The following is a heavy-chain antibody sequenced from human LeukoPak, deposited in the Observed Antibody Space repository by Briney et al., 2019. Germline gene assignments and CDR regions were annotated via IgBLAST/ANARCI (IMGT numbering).Heavy chain of an antibody. CDR1: GFTFSSYS. D-gene: IGHD1-20*01. J-gene: IGHJ5*02. CDR2: ISRSSSYI. V-gene: IGHV3-21*01. CDR3: ARDNWNDAPGGFDP. Sequence: RGSLRLSCAASGFTFSSYSMNWVRQAPGKGLEWVSSISRSSSYIYYADSVRGRFTISRDNAKNSLYLQMNSLRAEDTAVYYCARDNWNDAPGGFDPWGQGTLVTVSS.